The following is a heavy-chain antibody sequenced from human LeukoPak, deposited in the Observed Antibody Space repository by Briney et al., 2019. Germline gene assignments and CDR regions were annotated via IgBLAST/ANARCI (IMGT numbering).Heavy chain of an antibody. CDR2: ISGSGGST. Sequence: PGGSLRLSCAASCAASGFTFSNYAMSWVRQAPGKGLQWVSTISGSGGSTYYADSVKGRFTISRDNSKNTLYLQMNSLRAEDTAVYYCAVYDFWSGFPPRHDYYYMDVWGKGTTVTVSS. V-gene: IGHV3-23*01. CDR1: GFTFSNYA. D-gene: IGHD3-3*01. J-gene: IGHJ6*03. CDR3: AVYDFWSGFPPRHDYYYMDV.